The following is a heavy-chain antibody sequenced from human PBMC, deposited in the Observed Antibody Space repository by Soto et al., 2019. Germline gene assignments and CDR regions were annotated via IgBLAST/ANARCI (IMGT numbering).Heavy chain of an antibody. D-gene: IGHD4-4*01. V-gene: IGHV1-8*01. CDR1: GYTFTSYD. J-gene: IGHJ5*02. CDR3: ARSPPRVERNNYAGGWFDP. Sequence: ASVKVSCKASGYTFTSYDINWVRQATGQGLEWMGWMNPNSGNTGYPQKFQGRVTMTRNTSISTAYMELSSLRFEDTAVYYCARSPPRVERNNYAGGWFDPWGQGTLVTVSS. CDR2: MNPNSGNT.